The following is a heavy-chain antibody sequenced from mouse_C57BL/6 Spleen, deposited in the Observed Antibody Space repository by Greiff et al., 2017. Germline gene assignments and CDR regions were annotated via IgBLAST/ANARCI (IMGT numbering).Heavy chain of an antibody. CDR3: ARSLYGNYINYAMGY. J-gene: IGHJ4*01. D-gene: IGHD2-1*01. V-gene: IGHV1-72*01. CDR2: IAPNSGGT. Sequence: QVQLQQPGAELVKPGASVKLSCKASGYTFTSYWMHWVKQRPGRGLEWIGRIAPNSGGTKYNEKFKSKATLTVDKPSSTAYMQLIILTSEDSAVYYCARSLYGNYINYAMGYWGQGTSVTFSS. CDR1: GYTFTSYW.